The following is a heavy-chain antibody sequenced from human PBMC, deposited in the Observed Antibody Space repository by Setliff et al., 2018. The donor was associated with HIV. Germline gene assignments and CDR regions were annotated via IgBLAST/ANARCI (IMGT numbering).Heavy chain of an antibody. V-gene: IGHV4-34*01. J-gene: IGHJ4*02. CDR2: IHHTGYI. CDR3: AAFFVTPMTTQDF. CDR1: GVSLSDYY. Sequence: SETLSLTCTLNGVSLSDYYWNWIRQSPGMGLEWIAEIHHTGYINYNPSLRSRVSVSRDMSSNQFSLRLSSVTAADAAVYYCAAFFVTPMTTQDFWGQGTLVTVSS. D-gene: IGHD4-4*01.